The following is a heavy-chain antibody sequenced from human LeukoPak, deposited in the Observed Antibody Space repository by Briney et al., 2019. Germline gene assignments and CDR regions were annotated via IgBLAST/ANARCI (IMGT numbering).Heavy chain of an antibody. CDR3: AREDTFGGVIVRNDYYGMDV. Sequence: ASVKVSCKASGYTFTTYHMHWVRQAPGQGLEWMGWISAYNGNTNYAQKLQGRVTMTTDTSTSTAYMELRSLRSDDTAVYYCAREDTFGGVIVRNDYYGMDVWGQGTTVTVSS. CDR2: ISAYNGNT. D-gene: IGHD3-16*02. CDR1: GYTFTTYH. V-gene: IGHV1-18*01. J-gene: IGHJ6*02.